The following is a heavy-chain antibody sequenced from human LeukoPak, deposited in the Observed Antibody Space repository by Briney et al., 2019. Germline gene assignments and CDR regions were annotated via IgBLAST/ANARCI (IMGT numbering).Heavy chain of an antibody. CDR1: GGSISTGAFS. CDR2: IYSSGSS. D-gene: IGHD3-16*01. J-gene: IGHJ4*02. CDR3: ARGGDAMGNGDSFLDN. Sequence: PSQTLSLTCVVSGGSISTGAFSWYWLRQPPGQGPEWIGYIYSSGSSYYNPSLQSRFIISVDTSKNQLSLRVTSVTAADTAVYYCARGGDAMGNGDSFLDNWGQGTLVTVSS. V-gene: IGHV4-30-4*07.